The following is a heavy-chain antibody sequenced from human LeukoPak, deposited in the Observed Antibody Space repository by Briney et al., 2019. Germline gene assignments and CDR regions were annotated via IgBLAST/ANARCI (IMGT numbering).Heavy chain of an antibody. CDR2: IKSETDGETT. J-gene: IGHJ4*02. D-gene: IGHD3-9*01. CDR1: GFTFSNAW. V-gene: IGHV3-15*01. Sequence: GGSLRLSCAASGFTFSNAWMSWVRQAPGKGLEWVGRIKSETDGETTDYAAPVKGRFTISGDDSKNTMYLQMDSLKTEDTAVYYCTTSRFLLRYFNFWGQGTLVTVSS. CDR3: TTSRFLLRYFNF.